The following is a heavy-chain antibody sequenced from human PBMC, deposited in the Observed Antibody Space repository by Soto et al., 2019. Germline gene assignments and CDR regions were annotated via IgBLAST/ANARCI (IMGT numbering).Heavy chain of an antibody. Sequence: ASVKVSCKASGYTFTSYYMHWVRQAPGQGLEWLGIINPSGGSTSYAQKFQGRVTMTRDTSTITVYMELSSLRSEDTSVYYCARDYRMSYYDSSGSLGYWGQGTLVTVSS. V-gene: IGHV1-46*01. J-gene: IGHJ4*02. CDR1: GYTFTSYY. CDR2: INPSGGST. D-gene: IGHD3-22*01. CDR3: ARDYRMSYYDSSGSLGY.